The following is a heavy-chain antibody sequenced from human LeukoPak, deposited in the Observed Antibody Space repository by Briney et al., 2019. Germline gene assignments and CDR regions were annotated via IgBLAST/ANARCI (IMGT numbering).Heavy chain of an antibody. CDR3: NALVTTSIDY. V-gene: IGHV4-61*02. CDR2: IYTSGST. Sequence: SQTLSLTCTVSGGSVSSGNYYWTWIRQPAGKGLEWIGRIYTSGSTNYNPSLKSRVTISVDTSKNQFSLKLSSVTAADTAVYYCNALVTTSIDYWGQGTLVTVSS. CDR1: GGSVSSGNYY. D-gene: IGHD4-17*01. J-gene: IGHJ4*02.